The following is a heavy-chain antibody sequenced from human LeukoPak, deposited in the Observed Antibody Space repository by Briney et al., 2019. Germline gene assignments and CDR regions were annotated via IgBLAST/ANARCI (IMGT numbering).Heavy chain of an antibody. CDR3: ARYSGAARHIDY. D-gene: IGHD1-26*01. Sequence: GGSLRLSCAASGFTVNNNFMSWVRQAPGKGLEWVSVIYSGGSTYYADSVRGRFSIYRDNSKNSLYLQMNSLRAEDTAVYFCARYSGAARHIDYWGQGTQVTVSS. J-gene: IGHJ4*02. CDR2: IYSGGST. CDR1: GFTVNNNF. V-gene: IGHV3-53*01.